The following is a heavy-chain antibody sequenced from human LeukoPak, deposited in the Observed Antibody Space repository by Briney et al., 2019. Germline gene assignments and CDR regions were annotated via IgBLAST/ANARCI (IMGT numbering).Heavy chain of an antibody. D-gene: IGHD3-10*01. CDR3: AKARTANDYGSGSFYKGFDT. CDR1: GFSAFGLSSYA. Sequence: GGSLRLSCVASGFSAFGLSSYAMSWVRQAPGKGLEWVSVVSASGFTSYGDSVKGRFTISRDKSKNTVHVDMNTLRAEDTARYYCAKARTANDYGSGSFYKGFDTWGQGTLVTVSS. V-gene: IGHV3-23*01. J-gene: IGHJ4*02. CDR2: VSASGFT.